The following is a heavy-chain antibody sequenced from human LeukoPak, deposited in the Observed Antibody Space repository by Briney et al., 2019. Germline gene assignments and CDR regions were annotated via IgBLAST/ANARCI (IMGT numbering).Heavy chain of an antibody. CDR2: INPNSGGT. CDR3: ARERGMITFGGVIQGVAFDI. CDR1: GYTFTSYD. D-gene: IGHD3-16*02. J-gene: IGHJ3*02. V-gene: IGHV1-2*02. Sequence: ASVKVSCKASGYTFTSYDINWVRQAPGQGLEWMGWINPNSGGTNYAQKFQGRVTMTRDTSISTAYMELSRLRSDDTAVYYCARERGMITFGGVIQGVAFDIWGQGTMVTVSS.